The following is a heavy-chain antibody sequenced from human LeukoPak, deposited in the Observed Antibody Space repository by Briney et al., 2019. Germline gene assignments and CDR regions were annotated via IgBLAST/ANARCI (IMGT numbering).Heavy chain of an antibody. V-gene: IGHV3-48*01. Sequence: GGSLRLSCAASGFTFSSYSMNWVRQAPGKGLEWVSYISSSSSTIYYADSVKGRFTISRDNAKNSLYLQMNSLRAEDTAVYYCARDRRSSSSGAFDIWGQGTMVTVSS. CDR2: ISSSSSTI. J-gene: IGHJ3*02. D-gene: IGHD6-13*01. CDR1: GFTFSSYS. CDR3: ARDRRSSSSGAFDI.